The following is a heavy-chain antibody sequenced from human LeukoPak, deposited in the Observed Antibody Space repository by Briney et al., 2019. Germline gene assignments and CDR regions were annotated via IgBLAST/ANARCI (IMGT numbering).Heavy chain of an antibody. J-gene: IGHJ6*03. CDR3: AKENYGSGTDYYYYYMDV. CDR1: GFTFSSYE. CDR2: ISSSGSTI. Sequence: GGSLRLSCAASGFTFSSYEMNWVRQAPGKGLEWVSYISSSGSTIYYADSVKGRFTISRDNSKNTLYLQMNSLRAEDTAVYYCAKENYGSGTDYYYYYMDVWGKGTTVTISS. V-gene: IGHV3-48*03. D-gene: IGHD3-10*01.